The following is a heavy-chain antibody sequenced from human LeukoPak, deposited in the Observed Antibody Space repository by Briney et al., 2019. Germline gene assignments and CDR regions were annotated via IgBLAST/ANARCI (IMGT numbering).Heavy chain of an antibody. J-gene: IGHJ3*02. CDR1: GGSISSYY. CDR3: ASRVARTGIYAFDI. D-gene: IGHD1-1*01. CDR2: VDYTGST. V-gene: IGHV4-59*01. Sequence: IPSETLSLTCTVSGGSISSYYWSWIRQPPGKGLEWIGYVDYTGSTNYNPSLKSRVTMSVDTSKIQFSLKLSSVTAADTAVYYCASRVARTGIYAFDIWGQGTMVTVSS.